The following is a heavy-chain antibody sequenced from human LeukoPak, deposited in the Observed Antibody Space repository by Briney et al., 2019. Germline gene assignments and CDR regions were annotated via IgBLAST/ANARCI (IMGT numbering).Heavy chain of an antibody. V-gene: IGHV4-38-2*01. CDR3: TREIRYCSSTSCYGGYGMDV. Sequence: SETLSLTCAVSSYSISSGYYWGWIRQPPGKGLEWIGSIDHSGSTYYNPSLKSRVTISVDTSKNQFSLNLSSVTAADTAVYYCTREIRYCSSTSCYGGYGMDVWGKGTTVTVSS. CDR1: SYSISSGYY. J-gene: IGHJ6*04. CDR2: IDHSGST. D-gene: IGHD2-2*01.